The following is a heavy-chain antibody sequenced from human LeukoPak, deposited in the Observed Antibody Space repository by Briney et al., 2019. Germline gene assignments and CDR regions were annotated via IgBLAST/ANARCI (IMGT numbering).Heavy chain of an antibody. D-gene: IGHD3-16*01. CDR1: GFTFNNYD. CDR3: ARGFGITFGRVSTIAFDI. CDR2: IAVAGDT. Sequence: GGSLRLSCVASGFTFNNYDIHWVRQTSGEGLGWVSGIAVAGDTYYPDSVKGRFTTSRENAKSSVYLQMNRLRAGDTAVYYCARGFGITFGRVSTIAFDIWGRGTRVIVSS. V-gene: IGHV3-13*01. J-gene: IGHJ3*02.